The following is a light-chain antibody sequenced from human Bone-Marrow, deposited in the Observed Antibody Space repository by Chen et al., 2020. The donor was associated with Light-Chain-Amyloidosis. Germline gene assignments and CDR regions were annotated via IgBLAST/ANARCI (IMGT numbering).Light chain of an antibody. V-gene: IGLV2-14*01. CDR3: SSFTSRSTRV. Sequence: QSALTQPASVSGSPGQSITISCTGTSGDVGGDNYVSWYQHHPGEAPKLMIYEVSNRPSGVPNRVSGSKSGNTASLTISGLQAEDEADYYCSSFTSRSTRVFGGGTKLTVL. CDR1: SGDVGGDNY. CDR2: EVS. J-gene: IGLJ3*02.